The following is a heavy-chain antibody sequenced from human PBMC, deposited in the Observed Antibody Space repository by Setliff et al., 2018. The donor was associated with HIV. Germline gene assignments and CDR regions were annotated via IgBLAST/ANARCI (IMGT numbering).Heavy chain of an antibody. CDR1: GDSINSANAY. CDR3: ARPRGGFGTYSYSYYMDV. D-gene: IGHD3-10*01. V-gene: IGHV4-39*01. J-gene: IGHJ6*03. Sequence: SETLSLTCAVYGDSINSANAYWGWIRQPPGKGLEWVATVYNTGRTFYNPSLQSRFTISIDTSRHQFSLKLSSVTAADTAVYYCARPRGGFGTYSYSYYMDVWGKGTTVTVSS. CDR2: VYNTGRT.